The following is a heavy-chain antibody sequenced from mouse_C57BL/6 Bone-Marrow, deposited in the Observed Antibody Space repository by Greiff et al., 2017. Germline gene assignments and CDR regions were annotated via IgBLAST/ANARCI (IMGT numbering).Heavy chain of an antibody. CDR2: IYPRSGNT. CDR3: AREGYYSNFYYYAMDY. V-gene: IGHV1-81*01. Sequence: VQLQQSGAELARPGASVKLSCKASGYTFTSYGISWVKQRTGQGLEWIGEIYPRSGNTYYNEKFKGKATLTADKSSSTAYMELRSLTSEDSAVYFCAREGYYSNFYYYAMDYWGQGTSFTVSS. D-gene: IGHD2-5*01. CDR1: GYTFTSYG. J-gene: IGHJ4*01.